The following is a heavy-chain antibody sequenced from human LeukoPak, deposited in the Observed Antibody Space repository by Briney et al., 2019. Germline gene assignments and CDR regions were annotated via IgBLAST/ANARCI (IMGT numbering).Heavy chain of an antibody. CDR1: GVSITNYY. V-gene: IGHV4-34*01. D-gene: IGHD6-13*01. Sequence: PSETLSLTCTVSGVSITNYYWSWIRQPPGKGLEWIGEINHSGSTNYNPSLKSRVTISVDTSKNQFSLKLSSVTAADTAVYYCARTTSSSWYNQYNYWGQGTLVTVSS. J-gene: IGHJ4*02. CDR3: ARTTSSSWYNQYNY. CDR2: INHSGST.